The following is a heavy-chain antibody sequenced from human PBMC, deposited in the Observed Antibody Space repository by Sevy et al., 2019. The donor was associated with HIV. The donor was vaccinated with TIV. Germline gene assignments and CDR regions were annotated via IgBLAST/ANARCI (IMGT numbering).Heavy chain of an antibody. Sequence: ASVKVSCKASGGTFSSYAISWVRQAPGQGLEWMGGIIPIFGTANYAQKFQGRVTITADESTSTVYMELSSLRSEDTAVYYCARGPIKWFRFDYWGQGTLVTVSS. CDR1: GGTFSSYA. J-gene: IGHJ4*02. D-gene: IGHD5-12*01. V-gene: IGHV1-69*13. CDR2: IIPIFGTA. CDR3: ARGPIKWFRFDY.